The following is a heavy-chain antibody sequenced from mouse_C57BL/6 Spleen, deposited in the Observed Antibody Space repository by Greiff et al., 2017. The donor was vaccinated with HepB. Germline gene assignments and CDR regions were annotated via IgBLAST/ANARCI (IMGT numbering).Heavy chain of an antibody. Sequence: VQLQQSGAELVRPGASVKLSCKASGYTFTDYYINWVKQRPGQGLEWIARIYPGSGNTYYNEKFKGKATLTAEKSSSTAYMQLSSLTSEDSAVYFCAREGIYDYDPAWFAYWGQGTLVTVSA. J-gene: IGHJ3*01. D-gene: IGHD2-4*01. CDR1: GYTFTDYY. CDR2: IYPGSGNT. V-gene: IGHV1-76*01. CDR3: AREGIYDYDPAWFAY.